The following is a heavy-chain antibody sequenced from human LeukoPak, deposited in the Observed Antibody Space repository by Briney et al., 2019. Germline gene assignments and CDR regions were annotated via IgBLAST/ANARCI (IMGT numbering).Heavy chain of an antibody. Sequence: ASVKVSCKASGGTFSSYAISWVRQAPGQGLEWMGGIIPIFGTANYAQKFQGRVTITADESTSTAYMELSSLRSEDTAVYYCARDFGTTGTSDDAFDIWGQGTMVTVSS. J-gene: IGHJ3*02. D-gene: IGHD1-1*01. CDR1: GGTFSSYA. CDR3: ARDFGTTGTSDDAFDI. V-gene: IGHV1-69*13. CDR2: IIPIFGTA.